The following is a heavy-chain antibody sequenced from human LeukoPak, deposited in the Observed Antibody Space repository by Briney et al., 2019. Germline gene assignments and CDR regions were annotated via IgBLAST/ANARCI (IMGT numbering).Heavy chain of an antibody. CDR2: IWFDGGNK. Sequence: GGSLRLSCAASGFTFSTYGMHWVRRAPGKGLEWLAVIWFDGGNKFYADSVKGRFTISRDNSNNTLYLQMESLRADDTAVYYGAKGGLALAGHPRNYYMDVWGKGTTVTVSS. V-gene: IGHV3-33*06. CDR3: AKGGLALAGHPRNYYMDV. J-gene: IGHJ6*03. CDR1: GFTFSTYG. D-gene: IGHD6-13*01.